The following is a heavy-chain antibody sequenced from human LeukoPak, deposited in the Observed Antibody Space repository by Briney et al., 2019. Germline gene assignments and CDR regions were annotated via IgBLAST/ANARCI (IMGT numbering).Heavy chain of an antibody. J-gene: IGHJ4*02. CDR3: ARCSSSDYFDY. V-gene: IGHV3-23*01. Sequence: GGSLRLSCAASGFTFSNYAMSWVRQAPGKGLEWVSAISGSGGSTYYADSVKGRFTISRDNSKNTLYLQMNSLRAEDTAVYYCARCSSSDYFDYWGQGTLVTVSS. D-gene: IGHD6-6*01. CDR2: ISGSGGST. CDR1: GFTFSNYA.